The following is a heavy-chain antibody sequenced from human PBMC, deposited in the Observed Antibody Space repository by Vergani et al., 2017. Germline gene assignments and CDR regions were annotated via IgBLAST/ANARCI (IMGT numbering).Heavy chain of an antibody. Sequence: EVQLVESGGGLVQPGGSLRLSCAASGFTFSSYEMNWVRQAPGKGLEWVSYISSSGSTIYYADSVKDRFTISRDNAKNSLYLQMNSLRAEDTAVYYCARDYYDSSGYYIFDYWGQGTLVTVSS. CDR2: ISSSGSTI. CDR3: ARDYYDSSGYYIFDY. V-gene: IGHV3-48*03. CDR1: GFTFSSYE. D-gene: IGHD3-22*01. J-gene: IGHJ4*02.